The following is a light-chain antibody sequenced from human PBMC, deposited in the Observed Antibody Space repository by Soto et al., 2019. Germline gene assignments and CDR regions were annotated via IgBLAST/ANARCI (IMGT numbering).Light chain of an antibody. CDR3: CSYAGSNNYYL. J-gene: IGLJ1*01. CDR2: EVT. CDR1: SSDIGIYKY. Sequence: QSVLTQPASVSGSPGQSIAISCTGSSSDIGIYKYVSWYQQHPGKVPKLIIYEVTNRPSGVSNRFSGSKSGNTASLTVSGLQADDEADYYCCSYAGSNNYYLFGPGTKVTVL. V-gene: IGLV2-14*01.